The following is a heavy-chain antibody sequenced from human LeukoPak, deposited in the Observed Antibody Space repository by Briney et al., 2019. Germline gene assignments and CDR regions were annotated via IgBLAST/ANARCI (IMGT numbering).Heavy chain of an antibody. D-gene: IGHD2-2*02. Sequence: PGGSLRLSCAASGLTFSSYWMTWVRQAPGKGREWVANIKQDGSEKYYVDSVKGRVTISRDSANNSLYLQLNSLRAEDTAVYYCARERGGFCSGTSCYKAFDIWGQGTMVTVSS. CDR3: ARERGGFCSGTSCYKAFDI. J-gene: IGHJ3*02. V-gene: IGHV3-7*01. CDR2: IKQDGSEK. CDR1: GLTFSSYW.